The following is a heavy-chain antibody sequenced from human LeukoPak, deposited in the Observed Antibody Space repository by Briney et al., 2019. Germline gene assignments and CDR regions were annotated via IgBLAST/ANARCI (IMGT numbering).Heavy chain of an antibody. V-gene: IGHV3-21*01. CDR1: GFTFSSYS. Sequence: PGGSLRLSCAASGFTFSSYSMNWVRQAPGKGLEWVSSISSSSSYIYYADSVKGRFTISRDNAKNSLYLQMNSLRAEDTAVYYCARVSDYGGNAKHPLFDYWGQGTLVTVSS. J-gene: IGHJ4*02. D-gene: IGHD4-23*01. CDR2: ISSSSSYI. CDR3: ARVSDYGGNAKHPLFDY.